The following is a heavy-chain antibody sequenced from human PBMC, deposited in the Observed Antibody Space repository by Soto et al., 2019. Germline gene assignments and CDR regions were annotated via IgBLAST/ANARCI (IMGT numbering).Heavy chain of an antibody. Sequence: ASVKISCKASGYTFTGYYMHWVRQAPGQGLEWMGWINPNSGGTNYAQKFQGWVTMTRDTSISTAYVELSRLRSDDTAVYYCARSRTVYSISSALGYWGQGTLVTVSS. CDR1: GYTFTGYY. D-gene: IGHD6-6*01. V-gene: IGHV1-2*04. J-gene: IGHJ4*02. CDR2: INPNSGGT. CDR3: ARSRTVYSISSALGY.